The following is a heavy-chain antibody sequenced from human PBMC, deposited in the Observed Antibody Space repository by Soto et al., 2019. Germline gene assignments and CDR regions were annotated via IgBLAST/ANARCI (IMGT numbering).Heavy chain of an antibody. CDR2: IGRTGTPI. D-gene: IGHD3-16*01. CDR3: ARDPMAAGGGPRYFDY. CDR1: GFTFSNYE. Sequence: EVHLVQSGGELVQPGGSLRLSCAASGFTFSNYEMTWVRQAPGKGLEWISFIGRTGTPIWYAVSVNGRFTISRDNSKNTLYLQMNSLRAEDTAVYYCARDPMAAGGGPRYFDYWGQGTLVTVSS. V-gene: IGHV3-48*03. J-gene: IGHJ4*02.